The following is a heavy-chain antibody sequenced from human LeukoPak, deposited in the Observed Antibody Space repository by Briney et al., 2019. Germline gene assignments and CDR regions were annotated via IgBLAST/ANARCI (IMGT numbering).Heavy chain of an antibody. CDR3: AKGSDTYYDFWSGTTIYYYYMDV. Sequence: GGSLRLSCAASGFTFSSYAMSWVRQAPGKGLEWVSAISGGGGSTYYADSVKGRFTSSRDNSKNTLYLQMNSLRAEDTAVYYCAKGSDTYYDFWSGTTIYYYYMDVWGKGTTVTVSS. CDR2: ISGGGGST. D-gene: IGHD3-3*01. J-gene: IGHJ6*03. V-gene: IGHV3-23*01. CDR1: GFTFSSYA.